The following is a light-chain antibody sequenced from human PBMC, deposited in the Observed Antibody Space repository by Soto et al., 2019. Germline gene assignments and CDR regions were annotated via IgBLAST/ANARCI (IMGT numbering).Light chain of an antibody. Sequence: QSVLTQPPSVSGAPGQRVIISCTGSSSNSGAGYDVHWYQQLPGTAPKLLIYGNSNRPSGVPDRFSGSKSGTSASLAITGLQAEDEADYYCQSYDSSLSGFVVFGGGTKLTVL. CDR1: SSNSGAGYD. CDR2: GNS. V-gene: IGLV1-40*01. CDR3: QSYDSSLSGFVV. J-gene: IGLJ2*01.